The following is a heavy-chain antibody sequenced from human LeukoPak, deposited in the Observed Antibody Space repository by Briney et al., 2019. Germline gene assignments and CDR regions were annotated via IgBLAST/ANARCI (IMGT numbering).Heavy chain of an antibody. CDR2: IKEDGSEQ. J-gene: IGHJ4*02. Sequence: GSLRLSCVASGFTFSNYWMNWVRQAPGKGLEWLATIKEDGSEQYYVDSVRGRFTISRDNAKNSLYLQMNSLRAEDTALYYCARDFFRGVRSGLDYWGQGTLVTVAS. CDR3: ARDFFRGVRSGLDY. CDR1: GFTFSNYW. D-gene: IGHD3-3*01. V-gene: IGHV3-7*01.